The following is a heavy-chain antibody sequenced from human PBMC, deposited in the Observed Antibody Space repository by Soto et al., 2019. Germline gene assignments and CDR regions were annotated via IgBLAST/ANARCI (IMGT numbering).Heavy chain of an antibody. D-gene: IGHD3-22*01. V-gene: IGHV4-39*01. Sequence: SETLSLTCTVSGGSISSSSYYWGWIRQPPGKGLEWIGSIYYSGSTYYNPSLKSRVTISVDTSKNQFSLKLSSVTSADTAVYYCASRLSDSSGYYTQDDYWGQGTLVTVSS. J-gene: IGHJ4*02. CDR3: ASRLSDSSGYYTQDDY. CDR2: IYYSGST. CDR1: GGSISSSSYY.